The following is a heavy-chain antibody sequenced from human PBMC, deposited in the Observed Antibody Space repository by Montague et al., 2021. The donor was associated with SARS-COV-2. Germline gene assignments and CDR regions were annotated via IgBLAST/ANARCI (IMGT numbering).Heavy chain of an antibody. CDR1: GFTFDDYA. V-gene: IGHV3-43*02. Sequence: SLRLSCAASGFTFDDYAMHWVRQAPGKGLEWVSLINGDGLTTLVTDSVEGRFIISRDNSKNSLYLQMKSLRTEDTALYFCVKDMSEFDDLNAFDVWGLGTQVTVSS. CDR2: INGDGLTT. D-gene: IGHD3-10*01. J-gene: IGHJ3*01. CDR3: VKDMSEFDDLNAFDV.